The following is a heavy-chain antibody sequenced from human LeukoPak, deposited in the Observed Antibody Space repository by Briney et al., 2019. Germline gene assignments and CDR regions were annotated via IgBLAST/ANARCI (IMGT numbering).Heavy chain of an antibody. Sequence: GGSLRLSCAASGFTFSSYGMHWVRQAPGKGLEWVAVISYDGSNKYYADSVKGRFTISRDNSKNTLYLQMNSLRAEDTAVYYCARDRYSSGWGAAYFDYWGQGTLVTVSS. CDR2: ISYDGSNK. CDR3: ARDRYSSGWGAAYFDY. D-gene: IGHD6-19*01. J-gene: IGHJ4*02. V-gene: IGHV3-30*03. CDR1: GFTFSSYG.